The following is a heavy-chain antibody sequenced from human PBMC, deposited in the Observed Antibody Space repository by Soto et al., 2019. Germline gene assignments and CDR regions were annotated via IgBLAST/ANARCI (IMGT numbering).Heavy chain of an antibody. V-gene: IGHV3-30*18. CDR2: ISYEGINE. CDR1: GFTFSSYG. J-gene: IGHJ4*02. Sequence: QVQLVESGGGVVQPGRSLRLSCAASGFTFSSYGMHWVRQAPGKGLEWVAVISYEGINEDYADSVKGRFTISRDNSKNTLYLQMNSLSAEDTAVYYCAKDIVLMVYAGNVDYWGQGTLVTVAP. CDR3: AKDIVLMVYAGNVDY. D-gene: IGHD2-8*01.